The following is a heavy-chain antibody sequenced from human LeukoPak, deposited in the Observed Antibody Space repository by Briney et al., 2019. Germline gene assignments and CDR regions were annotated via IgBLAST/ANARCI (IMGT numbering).Heavy chain of an antibody. CDR2: ISETI. CDR3: VREVGRPKTFYFDS. J-gene: IGHJ4*02. CDR1: GFVLSRDN. Sequence: TGGSLRLSCIASGFVLSRDNMNWVRQAPGKGLEWVAHISETIYYADSVQGRFTISRDNAKNSLYLQMSNLRVDDTAMYYCVREVGRPKTFYFDSWGRGTPVTVSS. D-gene: IGHD3-16*01. V-gene: IGHV3-48*04.